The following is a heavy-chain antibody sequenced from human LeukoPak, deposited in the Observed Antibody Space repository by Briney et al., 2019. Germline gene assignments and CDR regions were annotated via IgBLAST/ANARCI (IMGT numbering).Heavy chain of an antibody. CDR2: ISDT. CDR1: GYSFTDYW. D-gene: IGHD3-22*01. V-gene: IGHV5-51*01. Sequence: GESLKISCKGSGYSFTDYWIGWVRQMPGKGLEWMGIISDTRYSPSFQGQVTISADKSISTAYLQWSSLKASDTAMYYCARQENYYDSSGILDYWGQGTLVTVSS. CDR3: ARQENYYDSSGILDY. J-gene: IGHJ4*02.